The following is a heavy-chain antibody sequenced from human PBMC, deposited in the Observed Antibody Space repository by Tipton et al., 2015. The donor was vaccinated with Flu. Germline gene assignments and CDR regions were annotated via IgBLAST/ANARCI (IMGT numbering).Heavy chain of an antibody. CDR1: GFTFTNYG. CDR2: ISYDGGNK. V-gene: IGHV3-30*03. Sequence: QVQLVQSGGGVVQPGRSLRLSCEASGFTFTNYGAHWVRQAPGKGLEWVAVISYDGGNKYYEDSVKGRFTISRDNSKNTLYLQMNSLRAEDTAVYYCALGDYDFWGGWGVWGQGTTVTVSS. J-gene: IGHJ6*02. CDR3: ALGDYDFWGGWGV. D-gene: IGHD3-3*01.